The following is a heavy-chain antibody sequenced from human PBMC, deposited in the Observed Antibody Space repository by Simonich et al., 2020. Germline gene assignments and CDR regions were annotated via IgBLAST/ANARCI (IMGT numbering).Heavy chain of an antibody. V-gene: IGHV3-7*01. CDR2: KKQDGREK. CDR1: GFTFSSYW. Sequence: EVQLVESGGGLVQPGGSLRLSCAASGFTFSSYWMSWVRQAPGKGLEWVANKKQDGREKNYVDSVKGLFTISRDNAKNSLYLQMNSLRAEDTAVYYCARDREVYGSGSYYNYWGQGTLVTVSS. CDR3: ARDREVYGSGSYYNY. J-gene: IGHJ4*02. D-gene: IGHD3-10*01.